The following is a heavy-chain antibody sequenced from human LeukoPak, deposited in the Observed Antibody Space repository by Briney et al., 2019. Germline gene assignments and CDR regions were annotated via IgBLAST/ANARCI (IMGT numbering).Heavy chain of an antibody. CDR3: AKGLHSSSWNDAFDI. CDR1: GFTFNNYG. D-gene: IGHD6-13*01. J-gene: IGHJ3*02. CDR2: IRYDGSNE. V-gene: IGHV3-30*02. Sequence: GGSLRLSCAASGFTFNNYGMNWVRQAPGKGLEWVAFIRYDGSNEYYGDSVRGRFTISRDNSDNTLYMQMNSLRVEDTAVYYCAKGLHSSSWNDAFDIWGQGTTVTVSS.